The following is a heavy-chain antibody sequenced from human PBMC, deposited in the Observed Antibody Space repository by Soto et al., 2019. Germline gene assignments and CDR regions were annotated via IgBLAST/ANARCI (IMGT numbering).Heavy chain of an antibody. CDR1: TFTFSTYY. CDR3: VRDRGYCNGGSCYAVFAF. CDR2: IREDGSEK. J-gene: IGHJ1*01. V-gene: IGHV3-7*01. Sequence: GGSLRLSCAASTFTFSTYYMDWVRQAPGKGLEWVATIREDGSEKFYVDSVKGRFTVSRDNAKNSLFLQMDSLTGEDTAVYYCVRDRGYCNGGSCYAVFAFWGQGALVTVSS. D-gene: IGHD2-15*01.